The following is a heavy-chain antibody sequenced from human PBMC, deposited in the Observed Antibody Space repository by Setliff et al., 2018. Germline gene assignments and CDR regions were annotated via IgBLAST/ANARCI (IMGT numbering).Heavy chain of an antibody. V-gene: IGHV1-2*02. D-gene: IGHD2-21*01. Sequence: ASVKVSCKASGYSFSDFYIHWVRQVPGRGPEWMGSINPKSGVTRYVQKFQGRVTITRDTSISTVYMELSGLRRDDTAIYFCARVLAADTYQDYWGQGTLVTVSS. CDR2: INPKSGVT. CDR3: ARVLAADTYQDY. CDR1: GYSFSDFY. J-gene: IGHJ4*02.